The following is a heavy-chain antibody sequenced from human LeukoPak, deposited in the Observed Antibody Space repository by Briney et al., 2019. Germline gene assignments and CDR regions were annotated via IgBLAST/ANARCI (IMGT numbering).Heavy chain of an antibody. CDR1: GFTFSSYS. CDR2: ISSSSSTI. CDR3: ASVSRFGELYNLPFDY. D-gene: IGHD3-10*01. Sequence: GGSLRLSCAASGFTFSSYSMNWVRQAPGKGLEWVSYISSSSSTIYYADSVKGRFTISRDNAKNSLYLQMNSLRAEDTAVYYCASVSRFGELYNLPFDYWGQGTLVTVSS. J-gene: IGHJ4*02. V-gene: IGHV3-48*04.